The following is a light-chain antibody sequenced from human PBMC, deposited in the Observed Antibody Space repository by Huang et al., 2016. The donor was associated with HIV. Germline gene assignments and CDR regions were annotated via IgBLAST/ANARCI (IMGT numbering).Light chain of an antibody. V-gene: IGKV1-6*01. CDR1: QDIGDD. Sequence: AIQMTQSPASLSASVGDRVTITCRASQDIGDDLGWYQQSLGKAPKLLVSSASHLQSGVPSRFTGSGSATHFTLTISGLQPEDFATYYCLQDYVYPWTFGQGTKVEI. CDR3: LQDYVYPWT. CDR2: SAS. J-gene: IGKJ1*01.